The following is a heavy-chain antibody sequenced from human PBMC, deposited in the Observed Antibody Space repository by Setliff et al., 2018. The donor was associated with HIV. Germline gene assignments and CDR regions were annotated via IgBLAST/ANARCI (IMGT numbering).Heavy chain of an antibody. D-gene: IGHD5-12*01. CDR2: ISWNSGSI. V-gene: IGHV3-9*01. J-gene: IGHJ6*02. Sequence: GGSLRLSCAASGFTFDDYAMHWVRQAPGKGLEWVSGISWNSGSIGYADSVKGRFTISRDNAENSLYLQMNSLRAEDTALYYCARSVQFGFDLWGQGTTVTVSS. CDR1: GFTFDDYA. CDR3: ARSVQFGFDL.